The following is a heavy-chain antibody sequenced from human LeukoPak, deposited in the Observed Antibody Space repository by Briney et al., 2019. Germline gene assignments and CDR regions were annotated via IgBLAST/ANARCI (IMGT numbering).Heavy chain of an antibody. D-gene: IGHD6-19*01. CDR2: IKEDGSEK. V-gene: IGHV3-7*01. CDR3: ARGSGWFFY. CDR1: GFTFSSHS. J-gene: IGHJ4*02. Sequence: GGSLRLSCTASGFTFSSHSMSWVRQAPGKGLEWVANIKEDGSEKYYVDSVKGRFTISRDDAKNSLYLQMNRLRAEDTAVYYCARGSGWFFYWGQGTLVTVSS.